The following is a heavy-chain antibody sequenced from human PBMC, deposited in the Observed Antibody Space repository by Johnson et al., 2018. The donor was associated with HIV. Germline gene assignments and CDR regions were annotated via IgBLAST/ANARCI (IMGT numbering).Heavy chain of an antibody. CDR2: IWYDGSNK. D-gene: IGHD6-6*01. J-gene: IGHJ3*02. V-gene: IGHV3-33*06. CDR3: AKVLGYSSSSRDAFDI. CDR1: GFTFSSYG. Sequence: VQLVESGGGVVQPGRSLRLSCAGSGFTFSSYGMHWVRQAPGKGLEWVAVIWYDGSNKYYADSVKGRFTISRDNSKNTLYLQMNSLRAENTAVYYCAKVLGYSSSSRDAFDIWGQGTMVTVSS.